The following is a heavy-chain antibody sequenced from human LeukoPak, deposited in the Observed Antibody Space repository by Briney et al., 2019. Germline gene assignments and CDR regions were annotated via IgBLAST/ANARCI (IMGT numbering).Heavy chain of an antibody. CDR1: GFTFSSYE. CDR3: ASLTYSGSWYNWNGHPFDY. Sequence: PGGSLRLSCAASGFTFSSYEMNWVRQAPGKGLEWVSYISSSGSTIYYADSVKGRFTISRDNAKNSLYLQMNSLRAEDTAVYYCASLTYSGSWYNWNGHPFDYWGQGTLVTVSS. V-gene: IGHV3-48*03. CDR2: ISSSGSTI. D-gene: IGHD1-20*01. J-gene: IGHJ4*02.